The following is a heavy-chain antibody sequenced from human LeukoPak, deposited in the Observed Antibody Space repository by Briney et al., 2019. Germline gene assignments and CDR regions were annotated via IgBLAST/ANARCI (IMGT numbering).Heavy chain of an antibody. J-gene: IGHJ4*02. CDR3: ARDFYDGFALDY. CDR1: GFAFNTYS. CDR2: IFSSSTYI. D-gene: IGHD2/OR15-2a*01. Sequence: PGGSLRLSCAASGFAFNTYSMNWVRQAPGKGPEWVSFIFSSSTYIYYTGSVKGRFTISRDNARNSLYLQMDNLRAEDTGVYYCARDFYDGFALDYWGQGTLVTVSS. V-gene: IGHV3-21*03.